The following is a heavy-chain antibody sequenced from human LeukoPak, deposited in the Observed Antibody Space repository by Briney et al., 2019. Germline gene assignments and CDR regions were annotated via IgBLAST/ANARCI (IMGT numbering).Heavy chain of an antibody. Sequence: SETLSLTCADYGGSFRGYYWSWIRQPPGKGLEWIGEINHSGSTNYNPSLKSRVTISVDTSKNQFSLRLSSVTAADTAVYYCARELVVVPAAMLDGYYYGMDVWGQGTTVTVSS. V-gene: IGHV4-34*01. CDR3: ARELVVVPAAMLDGYYYGMDV. CDR2: INHSGST. D-gene: IGHD2-2*01. J-gene: IGHJ6*02. CDR1: GGSFRGYY.